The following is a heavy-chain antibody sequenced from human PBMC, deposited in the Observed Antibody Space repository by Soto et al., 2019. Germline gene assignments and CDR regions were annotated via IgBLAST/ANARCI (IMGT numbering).Heavy chain of an antibody. CDR3: VRGGKFYQQETYYFDY. J-gene: IGHJ4*02. CDR1: GGSITSDGYY. V-gene: IGHV4-39*01. D-gene: IGHD3-16*01. Sequence: QLQLQESGPGLVRPSETLSLTCSVSGGSITSDGYYWGWIRQSPGKGLQWIGSIYYTGSTYYYPSLASRATVSVDTSTNQSSLSLSSVTAADAAVYYCVRGGKFYQQETYYFDYWGQGTLVAVSS. CDR2: IYYTGST.